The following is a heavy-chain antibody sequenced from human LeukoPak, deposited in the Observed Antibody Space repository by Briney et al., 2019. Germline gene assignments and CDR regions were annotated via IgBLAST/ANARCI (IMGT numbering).Heavy chain of an antibody. CDR3: ATSVSGSDFWSGP. Sequence: GGSLRLSCAASGFSLSIFGIHWVHQAPGKGLEWVAFIRDDERDKLYADSVKGRFTISRDNSKNTLHLQMNSLRDEDTALYYCATSVSGSDFWSGPWGQGTLVTVSS. D-gene: IGHD3-3*01. J-gene: IGHJ5*02. CDR2: IRDDERDK. CDR1: GFSLSIFG. V-gene: IGHV3-30*02.